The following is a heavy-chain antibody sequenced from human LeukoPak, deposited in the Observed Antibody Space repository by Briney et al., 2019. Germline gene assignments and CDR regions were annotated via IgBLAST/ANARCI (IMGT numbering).Heavy chain of an antibody. CDR3: ARDFVYGDSLEYFQD. J-gene: IGHJ1*01. D-gene: IGHD4-17*01. Sequence: GRSLRLSCAASGFTFSDYYMSWVSPAPGMRLEWVSCIRSSSTYTNYADSVKGRFTISRDNAKNSLYLQINSLRAEDTAVYYCARDFVYGDSLEYFQDWGQGTLVTVSS. V-gene: IGHV3-11*05. CDR1: GFTFSDYY. CDR2: IRSSSTYT.